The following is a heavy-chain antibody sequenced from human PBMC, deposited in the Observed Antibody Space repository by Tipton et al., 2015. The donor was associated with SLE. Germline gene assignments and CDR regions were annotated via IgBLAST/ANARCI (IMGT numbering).Heavy chain of an antibody. CDR1: GDSIRSGSYY. V-gene: IGHV4-61*02. CDR2: IYSSGSA. D-gene: IGHD2-2*01. Sequence: TLSLTCTVSGDSIRSGSYYWSWIRQPAGKGLEWIGRIYSSGSANYNPSLRSRVTISVDTSKNQFSLILSSVTAADTAVYYCARDEIVVIPAASYQYHYGMDVWGQGP. CDR3: ARDEIVVIPAASYQYHYGMDV. J-gene: IGHJ6*02.